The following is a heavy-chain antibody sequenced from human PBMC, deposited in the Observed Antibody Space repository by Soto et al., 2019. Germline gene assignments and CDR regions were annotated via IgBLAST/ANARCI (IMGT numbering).Heavy chain of an antibody. CDR1: GGSVGGGSGY. CDR3: ARGSSSSVGVDWFDP. CDR2: IYYSGST. V-gene: IGHV4-61*01. Sequence: SETLSLTCSVSGGSVGGGSGYWSWIRQPPGKGLEWIGYIYYSGSTNYNPSIKSRVTISVDTSKNQFSLKLSSVTAADTAVYYCARGSSSSVGVDWFDPWGQGTLVTVSS. D-gene: IGHD6-6*01. J-gene: IGHJ5*02.